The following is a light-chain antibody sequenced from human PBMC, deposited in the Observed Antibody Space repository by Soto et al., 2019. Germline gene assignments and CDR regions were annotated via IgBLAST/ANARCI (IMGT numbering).Light chain of an antibody. J-gene: IGKJ1*01. CDR3: QQTSAFPRT. V-gene: IGKV1-12*01. Sequence: VQMTQSASSVSASVGDRLTITCRASRDISNSLAWYQQTPGKAPKLLLRGASSLHRGVPSRFSGGGAGTEFTLTISSLQPEDFATYYCQQTSAFPRTFGQGTKVDIK. CDR2: GAS. CDR1: RDISNS.